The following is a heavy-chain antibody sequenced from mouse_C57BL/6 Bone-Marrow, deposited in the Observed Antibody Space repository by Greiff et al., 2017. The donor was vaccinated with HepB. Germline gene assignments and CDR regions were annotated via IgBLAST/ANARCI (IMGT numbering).Heavy chain of an antibody. V-gene: IGHV5-4*01. J-gene: IGHJ2*01. CDR2: ISDGGNYT. D-gene: IGHD2-1*01. Sequence: EVQLVESGGGLVKPGGSLKLSCAASGFTFSSYAMSWVRQTPEKRLEWVATISDGGNYTYYPDNVKGRFTISRDNANNNLYLQLSHLKSEDTAMYYCARIYYGNYDFDYWGQGTTPTVSS. CDR1: GFTFSSYA. CDR3: ARIYYGNYDFDY.